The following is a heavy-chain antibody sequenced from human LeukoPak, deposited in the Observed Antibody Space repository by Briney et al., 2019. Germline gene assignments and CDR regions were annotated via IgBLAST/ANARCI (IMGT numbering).Heavy chain of an antibody. CDR1: GYTFINYY. CDR3: AREKPHTMYFNY. D-gene: IGHD3-10*01. V-gene: IGHV1-46*01. CDR2: INPSGGSP. Sequence: GASVKDSCKASGYTFINYYVHWVRQAPGQGLEWMGIINPSGGSPGYAQKFQGRVTMTRDTSTSTVYMELSSLRAEDTAVYNCAREKPHTMYFNYWGKGTLVTVSS. J-gene: IGHJ4*02.